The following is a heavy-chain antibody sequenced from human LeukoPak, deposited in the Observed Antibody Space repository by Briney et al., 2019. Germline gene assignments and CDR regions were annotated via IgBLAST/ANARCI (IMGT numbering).Heavy chain of an antibody. CDR3: ARMSIAGGDY. Sequence: PGGSLRLSCAASGFTFSSYSMNWDRQAPGKGLEWVSSISSSSSYIYYADSVKGRFTISRDNAKNSLYLQMNSLRAEDTAVYYCARMSIAGGDYWGQGTLVTVSS. D-gene: IGHD6-6*01. V-gene: IGHV3-21*01. CDR1: GFTFSSYS. CDR2: ISSSSSYI. J-gene: IGHJ4*02.